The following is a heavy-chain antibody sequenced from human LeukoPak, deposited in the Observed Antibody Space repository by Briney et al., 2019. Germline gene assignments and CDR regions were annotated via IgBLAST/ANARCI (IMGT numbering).Heavy chain of an antibody. CDR2: ISYSGST. CDR3: SRLPDGTSQFDY. D-gene: IGHD1-14*01. CDR1: GGSTTSSPYY. J-gene: IGHJ4*02. V-gene: IGHV4-39*02. Sequence: SETLSLTCTVCGGSTTSSPYYWAWIRQPPGKGLEWIGTISYSGSTYYYPSLKSRVTISVDTSKNHFSLKLSSVTAADTAIYYCSRLPDGTSQFDYWGQGTLVTVSS.